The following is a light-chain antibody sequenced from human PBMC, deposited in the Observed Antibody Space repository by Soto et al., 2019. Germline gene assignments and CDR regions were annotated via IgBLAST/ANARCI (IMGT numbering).Light chain of an antibody. Sequence: EIVLTQSPGTLSLSPGERATLSCRASQSVSSSYLAWYQQKPGQAPRLLIYGASSRATGIPDRFSGSGSGTDFTITISRLEPEDFAVYYCQQYGSSPTYTFGQGNKLEIK. CDR1: QSVSSSY. CDR2: GAS. V-gene: IGKV3-20*01. J-gene: IGKJ2*01. CDR3: QQYGSSPTYT.